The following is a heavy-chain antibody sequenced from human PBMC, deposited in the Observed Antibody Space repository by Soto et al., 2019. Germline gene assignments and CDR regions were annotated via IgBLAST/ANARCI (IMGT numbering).Heavy chain of an antibody. D-gene: IGHD3-10*01. CDR2: IMPIFGRA. CDR1: GGTFSNYA. J-gene: IGHJ6*02. CDR3: AGWLKEFGFGGNSYDGMYI. Sequence: SVKVSCKASGGTFSNYAFSWVRQAPGQGLEWLGGIMPIFGRADYAQKFRGRVTITADESTSTAHMELGSLRSEATGVYYCAGWLKEFGFGGNSYDGMYICGQGTTVTVSS. V-gene: IGHV1-69*13.